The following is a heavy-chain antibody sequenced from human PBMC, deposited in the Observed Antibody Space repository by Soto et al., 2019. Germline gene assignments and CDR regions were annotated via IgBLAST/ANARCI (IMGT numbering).Heavy chain of an antibody. J-gene: IGHJ4*02. CDR3: ARDRVLAVAGKPGYY. D-gene: IGHD6-19*01. CDR1: GGTFSSYA. CDR2: INPSGGST. V-gene: IGHV1-46*01. Sequence: GASVKVSCKASGGTFSSYAISWVRQAPGQGLEWMGIINPSGGSTSYAQKFQGRVTMTRDTSTSTVYMELSSLRSEDTAVYYCARDRVLAVAGKPGYYWGQGTLVTVSS.